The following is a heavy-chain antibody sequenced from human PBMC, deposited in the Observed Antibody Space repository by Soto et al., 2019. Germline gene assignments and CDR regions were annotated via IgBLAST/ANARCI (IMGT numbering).Heavy chain of an antibody. CDR2: IIPIFSRT. D-gene: IGHD2-15*01. CDR1: GGSFSTSS. Sequence: QVQLVQSGTEVKEPGSSVKVSCKASGGSFSTSSFVWVRQGPEQGLEWMGGIIPIFSRTNLAQKFQGRVTFSADESTRTTYMELRSLTSEDTAIYYCARDVVRSTAGDSWGQGTLVTVSS. CDR3: ARDVVRSTAGDS. V-gene: IGHV1-69*01. J-gene: IGHJ4*02.